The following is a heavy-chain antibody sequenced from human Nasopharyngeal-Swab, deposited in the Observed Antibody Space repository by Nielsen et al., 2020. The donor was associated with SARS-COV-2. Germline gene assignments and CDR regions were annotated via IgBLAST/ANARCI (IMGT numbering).Heavy chain of an antibody. V-gene: IGHV1-69*06. CDR1: GGTFSSYA. CDR2: IIPIFGTA. Sequence: SVKVSCKASGGTFSSYAISWGRQAPGQGLEWMGGIIPIFGTANYAQKFQGRVTITADKSTSTAYMELSSLRSEDTAVYYCARVGAFRGNYGDYEVYWGQGTRVTVSS. D-gene: IGHD4-17*01. CDR3: ARVGAFRGNYGDYEVY. J-gene: IGHJ4*02.